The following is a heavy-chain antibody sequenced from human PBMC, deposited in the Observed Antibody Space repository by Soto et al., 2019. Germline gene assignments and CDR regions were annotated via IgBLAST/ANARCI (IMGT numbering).Heavy chain of an antibody. CDR2: MNGAGTST. Sequence: VQLLESGGGLVQPGGSLRLSCAASGFTLTTYAMSWVRQPPGKGLEWVSSMNGAGTSTSYADSVKGRFTTSRDNSKTTLFLEMNSLRAEDTAVYYCARGGADHYHYGMDVW. J-gene: IGHJ6*01. V-gene: IGHV3-23*01. D-gene: IGHD3-10*01. CDR1: GFTLTTYA. CDR3: ARGGADHYHYGMDV.